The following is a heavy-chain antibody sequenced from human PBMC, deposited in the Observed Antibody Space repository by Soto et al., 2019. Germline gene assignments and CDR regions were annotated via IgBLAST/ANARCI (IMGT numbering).Heavy chain of an antibody. D-gene: IGHD3-10*01. CDR1: GFSFSDYF. V-gene: IGHV1-46*01. J-gene: IGHJ6*02. CDR3: ARDKTAMGRGVIIYYGMDV. CDR2: INPSGDSR. Sequence: ASVKVSCKASGFSFSDYFMHWVRQAPGQGLEWMGIINPSGDSRNYAQKFQGRVTITRDTSTSTAYMELSSLRSEDTAVYYCARDKTAMGRGVIIYYGMDVWGQGTTVTVSS.